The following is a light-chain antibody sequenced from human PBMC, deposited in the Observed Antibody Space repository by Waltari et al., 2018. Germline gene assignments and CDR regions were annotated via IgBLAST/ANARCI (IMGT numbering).Light chain of an antibody. Sequence: NVLTQSPGTLSLSPGERATLSCRASQSGTNNYLAWYQQQPGQAPRLLIYGVSSRATGIPDRFSGSGSGTDFTLTIGRLEPEDSAVYFCHLYGSARTFGGGTRVEIK. CDR3: HLYGSART. J-gene: IGKJ4*01. CDR2: GVS. V-gene: IGKV3-20*01. CDR1: QSGTNNY.